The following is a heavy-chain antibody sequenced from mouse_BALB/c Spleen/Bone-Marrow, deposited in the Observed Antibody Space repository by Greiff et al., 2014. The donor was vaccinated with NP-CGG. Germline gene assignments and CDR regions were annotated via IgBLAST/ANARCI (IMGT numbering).Heavy chain of an antibody. J-gene: IGHJ2*01. CDR1: GYTFTSYW. CDR2: IFPGTGTT. D-gene: IGHD2-4*01. CDR3: ARKGISTVIATAYYFDY. V-gene: IGHV1S132*01. Sequence: VQLQQSGAELVTPGASVKLSCKTSGYTFTSYWIQWVKQRPGQGLGWIGEIFPGTGTTYYNEKFKDKATLTIDTSSSTAYMQLSSLTSEDSAVYFCARKGISTVIATAYYFDYWGQGSTLTVSS.